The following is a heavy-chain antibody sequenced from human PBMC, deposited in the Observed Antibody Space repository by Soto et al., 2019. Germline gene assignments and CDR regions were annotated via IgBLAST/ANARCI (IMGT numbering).Heavy chain of an antibody. CDR1: GGSFTSNNW. J-gene: IGHJ4*02. D-gene: IGHD1-7*01. CDR2: IYWTGST. CDR3: PSRDPGTSVDY. V-gene: IGHV4-4*02. Sequence: QVQLQESGPGLVKPSGTLSLTCAVSGGSFTSNNWWTWVRQPPGQGLEWIGEIYWTGSTNYNPSLKSRVTISLDKSENQFSLKVTSLTAADTAVCYCPSRDPGTSVDYWGQGTLVTVSS.